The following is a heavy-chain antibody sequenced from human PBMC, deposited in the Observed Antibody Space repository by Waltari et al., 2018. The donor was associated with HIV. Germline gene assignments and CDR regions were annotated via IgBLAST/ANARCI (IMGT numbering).Heavy chain of an antibody. J-gene: IGHJ6*02. CDR3: ARPPHSSSPSYGMDV. CDR2: IYYSGST. Sequence: QLQLQESGPGLVKPSETLSLTCTVSGGSISSSSYYWGWIRQPPGKGLEWIGSIYYSGSTYYNPSLKSRVTISVDTSKNQFSLKLSSVTAADTAVYYCARPPHSSSPSYGMDVWGQGTTVTVSS. V-gene: IGHV4-39*01. CDR1: GGSISSSSYY. D-gene: IGHD6-6*01.